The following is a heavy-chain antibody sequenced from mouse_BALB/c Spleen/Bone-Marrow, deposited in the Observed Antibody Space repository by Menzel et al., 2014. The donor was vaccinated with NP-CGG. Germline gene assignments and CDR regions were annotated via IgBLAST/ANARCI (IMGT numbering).Heavy chain of an antibody. CDR2: SRNRAKYYTT. D-gene: IGHD2-1*01. Sequence: EVKVVESGGGLVQPGDSLRLSCATSGFTFSDFYMEWVRQPPGKRLEWIATSRNRAKYYTTEYSASVKGRFIVSRDTSQSVLYLQMSALGAEDTAIYYCARDVGYGNYFVYWGQGTLVTVSA. CDR3: ARDVGYGNYFVY. J-gene: IGHJ3*01. CDR1: GFTFSDFY. V-gene: IGHV7-1*02.